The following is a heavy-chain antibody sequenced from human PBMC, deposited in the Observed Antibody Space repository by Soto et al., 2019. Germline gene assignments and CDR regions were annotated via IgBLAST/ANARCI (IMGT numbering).Heavy chain of an antibody. CDR2: ISAYNGNT. V-gene: IGHV1-18*01. J-gene: IGHJ3*02. CDR1: GYTFTSYG. D-gene: IGHD6-13*01. Sequence: QVQLVQSGAEVKKPGASVKVSCKASGYTFTSYGISWVRQAPGQGLEWMGWISAYNGNTNYAQKLQARVTMTTDTSTSTAYMELRSLRSDDTAVYYCARSLWKQLDPDDAFDIWGQGTMVTVSS. CDR3: ARSLWKQLDPDDAFDI.